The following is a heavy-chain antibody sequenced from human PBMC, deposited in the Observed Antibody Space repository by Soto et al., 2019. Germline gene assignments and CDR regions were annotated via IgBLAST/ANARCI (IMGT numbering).Heavy chain of an antibody. J-gene: IGHJ5*02. V-gene: IGHV4-39*01. CDR2: IYYSGST. Sequence: SETLSLTCTVSGGSISSSSYYWGWIRQPPGKGLEWIGSIYYSGSTYYNPSLKSRVTISVDTSKNQFSLKLSSVTAADTAVYYCARQSFGELTHTPHPRGQGTLVTVYS. CDR3: ARQSFGELTHTPHP. CDR1: GGSISSSSYY. D-gene: IGHD3-10*01.